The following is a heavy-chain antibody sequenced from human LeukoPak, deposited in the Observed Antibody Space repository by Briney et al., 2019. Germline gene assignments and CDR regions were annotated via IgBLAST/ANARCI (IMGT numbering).Heavy chain of an antibody. CDR3: ARVSEAVPNY. V-gene: IGHV3-21*01. J-gene: IGHJ4*02. Sequence: GGSLRLSCAASGFTLSRYSMSWVRQAPGKGLEWVSSISSSSSYIYYADSVKGRFTISRDNAKNSLYLQMNSLRAEDTAVYYCARVSEAVPNYWGQGTLVTVSS. CDR1: GFTLSRYS. CDR2: ISSSSSYI. D-gene: IGHD1-26*01.